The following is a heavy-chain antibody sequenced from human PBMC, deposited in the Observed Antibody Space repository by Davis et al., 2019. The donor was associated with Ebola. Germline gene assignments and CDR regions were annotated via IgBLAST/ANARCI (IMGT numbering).Heavy chain of an antibody. J-gene: IGHJ4*02. CDR2: ISSSSSYI. V-gene: IGHV3-21*01. D-gene: IGHD3-10*01. Sequence: GESLKISCAASGFTFSSYSMNWVRQAPGKGLEWVSSISSSSSYIYYADSVKGRFTISRDNVKNSLYLQMNSLRAEDTAVYYCARDMVQGVFDYWGQGTLVTVSS. CDR1: GFTFSSYS. CDR3: ARDMVQGVFDY.